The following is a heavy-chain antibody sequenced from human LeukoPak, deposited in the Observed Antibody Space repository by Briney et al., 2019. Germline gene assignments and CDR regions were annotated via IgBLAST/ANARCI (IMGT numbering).Heavy chain of an antibody. V-gene: IGHV3-11*01. Sequence: GGPLRLSCAASGFIFSDYYMAGIRQAPGKGLEWISTIKGTGLTTYYADSVKGRFTISRDNAKNSLYLQMNSLRAEDTAVYYCARDLMGIAYRGAFYYWGQGTLVTVSS. CDR2: IKGTGLTT. D-gene: IGHD6-13*01. J-gene: IGHJ4*02. CDR3: ARDLMGIAYRGAFYY. CDR1: GFIFSDYY.